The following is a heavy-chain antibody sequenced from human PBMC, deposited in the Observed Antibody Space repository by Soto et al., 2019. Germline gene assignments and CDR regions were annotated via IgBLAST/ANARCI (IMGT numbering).Heavy chain of an antibody. CDR2: ISYDGSNK. D-gene: IGHD3-10*01. V-gene: IGHV3-30-3*02. CDR3: AKIYGSGSEPFDY. J-gene: IGHJ4*02. Sequence: GSLRLSCAASGFTFSSYAMHWVRQAPGKGLEWVAVISYDGSNKYYADSVKGRFTISRDNSKNTLYLQMNSLRAEDTAVYYCAKIYGSGSEPFDYWGQGTLVTVSS. CDR1: GFTFSSYA.